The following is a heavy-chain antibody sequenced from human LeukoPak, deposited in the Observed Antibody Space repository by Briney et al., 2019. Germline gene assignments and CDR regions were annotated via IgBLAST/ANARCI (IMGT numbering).Heavy chain of an antibody. Sequence: ASVKVSCKASGYSFTSHYMHWVRQAPGQGLEWMGLINPSGSSTLYAQKFQGRVTMTRDMSTTTDYMELSSLRSEDTAVYYCARVAYYYGSGSYYNYYYYMDVWGKGTTVTISS. V-gene: IGHV1-46*01. J-gene: IGHJ6*03. D-gene: IGHD3-10*01. CDR2: INPSGSST. CDR3: ARVAYYYGSGSYYNYYYYMDV. CDR1: GYSFTSHY.